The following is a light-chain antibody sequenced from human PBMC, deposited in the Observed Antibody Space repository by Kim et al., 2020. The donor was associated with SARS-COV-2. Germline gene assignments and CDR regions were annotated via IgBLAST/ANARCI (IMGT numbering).Light chain of an antibody. V-gene: IGKV1-33*01. CDR3: QQYDNLPPLFT. J-gene: IGKJ3*01. Sequence: VRDRVTITCQASQDISNYLNWYQQKPGKAPKLLIYDASNLETGVPSRFSGSGSGTDFTFTISSLQPEDIATYYCQQYDNLPPLFTFGPGTKVDIK. CDR2: DAS. CDR1: QDISNY.